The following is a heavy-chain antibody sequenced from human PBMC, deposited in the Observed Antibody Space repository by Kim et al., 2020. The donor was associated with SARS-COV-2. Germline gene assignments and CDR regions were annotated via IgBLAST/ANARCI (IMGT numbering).Heavy chain of an antibody. CDR2: INAGNGNT. J-gene: IGHJ5*02. D-gene: IGHD4-4*01. V-gene: IGHV1-3*01. CDR3: ARDQSLDYSNYNWFDP. Sequence: ASVKVSCKASGYTFTSYAMHWVRQAPGQRLEWMGWINAGNGNTKYSQKFQGRVTITRDTSASTAYMELSSLRSEDTAVYYCARDQSLDYSNYNWFDPWGQGTLVTVSS. CDR1: GYTFTSYA.